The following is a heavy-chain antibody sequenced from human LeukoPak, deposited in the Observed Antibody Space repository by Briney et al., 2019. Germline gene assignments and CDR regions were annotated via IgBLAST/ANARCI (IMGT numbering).Heavy chain of an antibody. CDR3: ARITYCYGSGGYYFGYYFDY. D-gene: IGHD3-22*01. CDR1: GGSISSYY. Sequence: SGTLSLTCTVSGGSISSYYWSWIRQPPGKGLEWIGYIYYSGSTNYNPSLTSRVTISVDTSKNKSSLNLSSVTAADTAVYYGARITYCYGSGGYYFGYYFDYWGQGTLVSVSS. J-gene: IGHJ4*02. CDR2: IYYSGST. V-gene: IGHV4-59*01.